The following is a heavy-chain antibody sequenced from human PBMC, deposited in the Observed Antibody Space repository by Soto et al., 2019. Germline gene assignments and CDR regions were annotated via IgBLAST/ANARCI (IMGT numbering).Heavy chain of an antibody. CDR3: AIARVSTPRLEDPFDI. CDR1: GYSFSTHW. Sequence: EVQLVQSGAELRKPGESLKISCKGSGYSFSTHWLAWVRQMPGKGLEYMGIIYPGDSDARYSPSFQGQVTLSADKSISTAYLQWPSLKASDTAIYFCAIARVSTPRLEDPFDILGQGTMVTVSS. CDR2: IYPGDSDA. D-gene: IGHD5-12*01. V-gene: IGHV5-51*01. J-gene: IGHJ3*02.